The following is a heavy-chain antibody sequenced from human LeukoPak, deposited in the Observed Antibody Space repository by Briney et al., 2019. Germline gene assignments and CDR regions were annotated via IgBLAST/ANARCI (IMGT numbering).Heavy chain of an antibody. CDR2: IKQDGSVK. CDR1: GFTFSSYW. J-gene: IGHJ4*02. V-gene: IGHV3-7*01. Sequence: GGSLRLSCAASGFTFSSYWMSWVRQAPGKGLEWVANIKQDGSVKYYVDSVTGRFTISRDNAKNSLYLQMDSLRAEDTAVYYCARFKVRGVIDYWGQGTLVTVSS. D-gene: IGHD3-10*01. CDR3: ARFKVRGVIDY.